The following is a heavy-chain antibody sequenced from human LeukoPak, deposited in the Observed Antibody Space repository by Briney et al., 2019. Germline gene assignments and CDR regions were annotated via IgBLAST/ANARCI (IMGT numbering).Heavy chain of an antibody. D-gene: IGHD3-16*02. J-gene: IGHJ4*02. V-gene: IGHV3-21*01. CDR2: ISSSSSYI. CDR3: ASGYRDFDY. Sequence: ETLSLTCTVSGGSISSYYWSWVRQAPGKGLEWVSSISSSSSYIYYADSVKGRFTISRDNAKNSLYLQMNSLRAEDTAVYYCASGYRDFDYWGQGTLVTVSS. CDR1: GGSISSYY.